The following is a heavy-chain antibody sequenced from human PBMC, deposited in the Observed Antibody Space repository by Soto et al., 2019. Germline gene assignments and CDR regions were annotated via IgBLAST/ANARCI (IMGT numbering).Heavy chain of an antibody. D-gene: IGHD6-25*01. V-gene: IGHV4-34*01. Sequence: QVQLQQWGAGLLKPSETLSLTCAVYVGSFSGYYWSWIRQPPGKGLEWIGEINHSGSTNYNPSLKSLVTRSVDTSKNQFSLKLSSVTAADTALYYCASAAGYWGQGTLVTVSS. CDR2: INHSGST. CDR3: ASAAGY. J-gene: IGHJ4*02. CDR1: VGSFSGYY.